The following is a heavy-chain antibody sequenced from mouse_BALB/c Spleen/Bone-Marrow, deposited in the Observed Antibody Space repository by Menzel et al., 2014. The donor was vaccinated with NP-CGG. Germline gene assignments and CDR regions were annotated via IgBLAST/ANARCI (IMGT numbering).Heavy chain of an antibody. Sequence: DVKLVEFGGGLVKPGGSLKLSCTASGFAFSGYDMSWVSQTPEKRLEWVAYISSGGGNTYYPETVKGRFTISRDNSKNTLYLKMNSLKSEDTAMYYCARQSGYAYAMDYWGQGTPVTVSA. J-gene: IGHJ4*01. CDR2: ISSGGGNT. CDR3: ARQSGYAYAMDY. V-gene: IGHV5-12-1*01. D-gene: IGHD2-2*01. CDR1: GFAFSGYD.